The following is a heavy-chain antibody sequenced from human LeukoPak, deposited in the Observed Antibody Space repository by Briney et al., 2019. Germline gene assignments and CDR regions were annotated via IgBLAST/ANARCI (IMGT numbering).Heavy chain of an antibody. CDR2: IYHSGST. J-gene: IGHJ4*02. Sequence: SQTLSLTCAVSGGSISSGGYSWSWIRQPAGKGLEWIGYIYHSGSTYYNPSLKSRVTISVDRSKNQFSLKLSSVTAADTAVYYCARVGEDYYDSSGYWRGFFDYWGQGTLVTVSS. CDR3: ARVGEDYYDSSGYWRGFFDY. D-gene: IGHD3-22*01. V-gene: IGHV4-30-2*01. CDR1: GGSISSGGYS.